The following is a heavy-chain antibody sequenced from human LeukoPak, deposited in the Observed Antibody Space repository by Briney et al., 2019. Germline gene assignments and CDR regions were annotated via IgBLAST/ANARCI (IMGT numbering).Heavy chain of an antibody. CDR2: INHSGST. Sequence: SETLSLTCAVYGVSFSGYYWSWVRQPPGKGLEWIGEINHSGSTKYNPSLKKRGTISVDESKNKLSLKQSTVPAADTAVYYCARYSRPAATLDYWGQGTLVTVSS. CDR3: ARYSRPAATLDY. D-gene: IGHD2-2*01. J-gene: IGHJ4*02. CDR1: GVSFSGYY. V-gene: IGHV4-34*01.